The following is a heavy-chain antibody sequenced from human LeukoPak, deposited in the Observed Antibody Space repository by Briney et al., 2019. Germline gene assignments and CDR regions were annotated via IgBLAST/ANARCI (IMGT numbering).Heavy chain of an antibody. V-gene: IGHV3-23*01. Sequence: GGSLRLSCAASGFAFKTYAMSWVRQAPGKGLEWVSAISGSGAITYYADSVKGRCTISRDNSENTLYVQMNRLRAEDTAVYYCAKGDGLNFADFLDYWGQGTLVTVSS. CDR1: GFAFKTYA. CDR3: AKGDGLNFADFLDY. D-gene: IGHD5-24*01. J-gene: IGHJ4*02. CDR2: ISGSGAIT.